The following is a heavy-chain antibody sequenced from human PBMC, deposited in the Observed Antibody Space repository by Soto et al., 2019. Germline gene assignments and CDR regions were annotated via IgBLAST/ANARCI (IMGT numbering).Heavy chain of an antibody. CDR1: GYTFTGYY. CDR3: ARVGIAAAGPYYYGMDA. CDR2: INPNSGGT. V-gene: IGHV1-2*04. J-gene: IGHJ6*02. Sequence: ASVKVSCKASGYTFTGYYMHWVRQAPGQGLEWMGWINPNSGGTNYAQKFQGWVTMTRDTSISTAYMELSRLRSDDTAVYYCARVGIAAAGPYYYGMDAWGQGTTVTVSS. D-gene: IGHD6-13*01.